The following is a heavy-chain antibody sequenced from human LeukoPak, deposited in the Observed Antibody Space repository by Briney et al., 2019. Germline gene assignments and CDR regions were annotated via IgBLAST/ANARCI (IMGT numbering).Heavy chain of an antibody. J-gene: IGHJ4*02. Sequence: SETLSLTCTVSGGSISSHYWSWIRQPPGKGLEWIGYIYYSGSTNYNPSLKSRVTISVDTSKNQFSLKLSSVTAADTAVCYCARRTTSFGVYYFDYWGQGTLVTVSS. CDR1: GGSISSHY. CDR2: IYYSGST. V-gene: IGHV4-59*11. CDR3: ARRTTSFGVYYFDY. D-gene: IGHD3-16*01.